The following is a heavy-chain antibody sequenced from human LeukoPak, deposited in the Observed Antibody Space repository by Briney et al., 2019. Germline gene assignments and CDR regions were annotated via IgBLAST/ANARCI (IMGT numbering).Heavy chain of an antibody. J-gene: IGHJ4*02. CDR3: ATWDPLGEHPYYFDY. Sequence: GASVKVSCKASGYTFTEYYIYWVRQAPGQGLEWMGWISAYNGNTNYAQKLQGRVTMTEDTSTDTAYMELSSLRSEDTAVYYCATWDPLGEHPYYFDYWGQGTLVTVSS. V-gene: IGHV1-18*01. CDR1: GYTFTEYY. CDR2: ISAYNGNT. D-gene: IGHD4-17*01.